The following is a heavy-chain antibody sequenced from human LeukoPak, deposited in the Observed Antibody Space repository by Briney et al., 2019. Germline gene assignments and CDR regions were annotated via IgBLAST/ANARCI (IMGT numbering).Heavy chain of an antibody. J-gene: IGHJ5*02. D-gene: IGHD3-10*01. CDR3: ARRCLWFGELPPENWFDP. Sequence: SETLSLTCTVSGGSISSYYWSWIRQPAGKGLEWIGRIYTSGSTNYNPSLKSRVTMSVDTSKNQFSLKLSSVTAADTAVYYCARRCLWFGELPPENWFDPWGQGTLVTVSS. CDR2: IYTSGST. V-gene: IGHV4-4*07. CDR1: GGSISSYY.